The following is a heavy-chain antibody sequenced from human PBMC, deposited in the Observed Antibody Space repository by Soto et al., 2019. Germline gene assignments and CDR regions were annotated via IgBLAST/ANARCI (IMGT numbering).Heavy chain of an antibody. J-gene: IGHJ3*02. Sequence: QVQLQESGPGLVKPSQTLSLTCTVSGGSISSGGYYWSWIRQHPGKGLEWIGYIYYSGSTYYNPSLKSRVTISVDTSKTHFSLKLRSVTAADTAVYYCASSLQLPEYPPGYCSGGSCSRTPDAFDIWGQGTMVTVSS. CDR1: GGSISSGGYY. D-gene: IGHD2-15*01. CDR2: IYYSGST. V-gene: IGHV4-31*03. CDR3: ASSLQLPEYPPGYCSGGSCSRTPDAFDI.